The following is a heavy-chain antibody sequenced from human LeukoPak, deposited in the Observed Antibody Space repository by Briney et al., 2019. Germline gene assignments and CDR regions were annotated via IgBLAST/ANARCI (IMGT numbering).Heavy chain of an antibody. Sequence: GESLKISCKGSGYSFTSYWIGWVRQVPGKGLEWMGIIYPGDSDTRYSPSFRGQVTISADKSISTAYLQWSSLKASDTAMYYCARRPYYYDSSGYLGGNFDYWGQGTLVTVSS. CDR3: ARRPYYYDSSGYLGGNFDY. V-gene: IGHV5-51*01. CDR1: GYSFTSYW. CDR2: IYPGDSDT. J-gene: IGHJ4*02. D-gene: IGHD3-22*01.